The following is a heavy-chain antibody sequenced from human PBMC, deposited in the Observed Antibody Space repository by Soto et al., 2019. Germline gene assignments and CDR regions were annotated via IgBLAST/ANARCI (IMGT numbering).Heavy chain of an antibody. V-gene: IGHV5-51*07. Sequence: LKSAXKASGDTLTGCWITWKHQMPGKGLEWVGFIYPADSDTRYSPSFQGQVTISADKSTSTAYLQWSSLKASDTAMYFCARQTVRASYFDSWGQGTLVTVSS. J-gene: IGHJ4*02. CDR3: ARQTVRASYFDS. CDR2: IYPADSDT. CDR1: GDTLTGCW.